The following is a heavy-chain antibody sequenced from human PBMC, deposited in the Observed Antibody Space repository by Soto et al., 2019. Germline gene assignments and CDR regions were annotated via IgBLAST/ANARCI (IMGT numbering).Heavy chain of an antibody. Sequence: ASVKVSCKASGYTFTDNYIHWVRQAPGHGLEWMGWINPNTGGTNYAQKFQGRVTVTRDTSITTAYMELSRLRSDDTAVYYCARDFSSSADGFDYWGRGTLVTVSS. CDR2: INPNTGGT. D-gene: IGHD6-6*01. J-gene: IGHJ4*02. V-gene: IGHV1-2*02. CDR1: GYTFTDNY. CDR3: ARDFSSSADGFDY.